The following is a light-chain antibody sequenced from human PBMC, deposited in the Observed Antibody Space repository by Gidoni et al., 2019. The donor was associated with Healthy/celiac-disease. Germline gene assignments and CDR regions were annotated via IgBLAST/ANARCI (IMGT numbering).Light chain of an antibody. CDR3: QRANSFL. J-gene: IGKJ4*01. CDR2: AAS. Sequence: DIQMTQAPSSVSASVGDRVTITCRASRGISSWLGWYQQKPGTAPKLLINAASSLQSGVPSRASGSGSGTDFTLTISSLQPEDFETYYWQRANSFLFGGGTKVEIK. V-gene: IGKV1-12*01. CDR1: RGISSW.